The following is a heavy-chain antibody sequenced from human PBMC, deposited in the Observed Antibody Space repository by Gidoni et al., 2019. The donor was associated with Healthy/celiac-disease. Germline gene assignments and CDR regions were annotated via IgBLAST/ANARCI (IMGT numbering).Heavy chain of an antibody. J-gene: IGHJ4*02. CDR2: ISSSSSYI. V-gene: IGHV3-21*01. Sequence: EVERVACGWRLVKPGESLRLSCAASGFTFSSYSMNWVRQAPGKGLEWVSSISSSSSYIYYADSVKCRFTISRDNAKNSLYLQRNSLRAEDTAVYYCARKDGSGCYPDYWGQGTLVTVSS. CDR1: GFTFSSYS. D-gene: IGHD3-10*01. CDR3: ARKDGSGCYPDY.